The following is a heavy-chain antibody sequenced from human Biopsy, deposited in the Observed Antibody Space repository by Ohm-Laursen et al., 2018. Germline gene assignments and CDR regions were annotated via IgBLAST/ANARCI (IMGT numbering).Heavy chain of an antibody. D-gene: IGHD3-10*01. CDR2: VTPIFGTS. CDR1: GFLFINYG. Sequence: GSSVKVSCKTSGFLFINYGINWVRQAPGQGLEWMGGVTPIFGTSNHALKFQGRVTITADKSTSTAYMELNSLRSDDTAMYYCARDALLPGVGGMDVWGQGTTVTVSS. V-gene: IGHV1-69*06. CDR3: ARDALLPGVGGMDV. J-gene: IGHJ6*02.